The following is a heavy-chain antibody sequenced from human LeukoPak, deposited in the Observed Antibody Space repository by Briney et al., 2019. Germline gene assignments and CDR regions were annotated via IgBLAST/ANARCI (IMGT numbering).Heavy chain of an antibody. CDR2: IYYSGST. Sequence: SETLSLTYTVSGGSISSYYWSWIRQPPGKGLEWIGYIYYSGSTNYNPSLKSRVTISVDTSKNQFSLKLSSVTAADTAVYYCARRGSSSWETFDYWGQGALVTVSS. V-gene: IGHV4-59*12. CDR3: ARRGSSSWETFDY. J-gene: IGHJ4*02. D-gene: IGHD6-13*01. CDR1: GGSISSYY.